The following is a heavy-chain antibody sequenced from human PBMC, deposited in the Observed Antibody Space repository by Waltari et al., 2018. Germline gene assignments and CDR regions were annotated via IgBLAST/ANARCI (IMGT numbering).Heavy chain of an antibody. V-gene: IGHV1-2*06. CDR3: AREGVGSSWYYFDY. J-gene: IGHJ4*02. Sequence: QVQLVQSGAEVKKPGASVKVSCKASGYTFTGYYMHWVRQAPGQGLEWMGRINPNGVGTNNAQKFQGRSTLTRDTSISPPYLGLSRLRSDDTAVYYCAREGVGSSWYYFDYWGQGTLVTVSS. CDR1: GYTFTGYY. CDR2: INPNGVGT. D-gene: IGHD6-13*01.